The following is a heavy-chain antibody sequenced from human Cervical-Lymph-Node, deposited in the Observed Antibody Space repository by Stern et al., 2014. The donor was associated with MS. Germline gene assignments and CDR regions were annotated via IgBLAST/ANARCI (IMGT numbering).Heavy chain of an antibody. D-gene: IGHD6-19*01. J-gene: IGHJ4*02. CDR3: ARGRVRGDSSGWYY. CDR2: ISYDGSNK. Sequence: VQLVESGGGVVQPGRSLRLSCAASGFTFSTYPIHWVRQAPGKGLEWVALISYDGSNKYYADSVEGRFTISRDNSKNTLYLQMNSLRADDTAVYYCARGRVRGDSSGWYYWGQRTLVTVSS. CDR1: GFTFSTYP. V-gene: IGHV3-30*04.